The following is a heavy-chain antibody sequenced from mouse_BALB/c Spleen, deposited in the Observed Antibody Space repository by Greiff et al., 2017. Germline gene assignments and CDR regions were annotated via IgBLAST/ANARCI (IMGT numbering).Heavy chain of an antibody. Sequence: EVMLVESGGDLVKPGGSLKLSCAASGFTFSSYGMSWVRQTPDKRLEWVATISSGGSYTYYPDSVKGRFTISRDNAKNTLYLQMSSLKSEDTAMYYCARHDDGRYFDVWGAGTTVTVSS. CDR1: GFTFSSYG. V-gene: IGHV5-6*01. D-gene: IGHD2-3*01. CDR2: ISSGGSYT. CDR3: ARHDDGRYFDV. J-gene: IGHJ1*01.